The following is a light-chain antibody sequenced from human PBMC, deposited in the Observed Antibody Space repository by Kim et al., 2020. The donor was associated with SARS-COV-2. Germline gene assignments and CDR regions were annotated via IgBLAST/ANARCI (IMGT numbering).Light chain of an antibody. CDR2: EDN. CDR3: QSYDSSNHYV. Sequence: NFMLTQPHSVSESPGKTVTISCTRSSGSIASHYVQWYQQRPGSAPTTVIYEDNQRPSGVPDRFSGSIDSSSNSASLTISGLKTEDEADYYCQSYDSSNHYVFGTGPKVTVL. J-gene: IGLJ1*01. V-gene: IGLV6-57*04. CDR1: SGSIASHY.